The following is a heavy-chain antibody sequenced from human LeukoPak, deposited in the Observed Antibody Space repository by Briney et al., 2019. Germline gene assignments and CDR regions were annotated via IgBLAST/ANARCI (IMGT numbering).Heavy chain of an antibody. CDR2: IYTSGST. V-gene: IGHV4-4*07. J-gene: IGHJ4*02. D-gene: IGHD1-26*01. Sequence: SETLSLTCTVSGGSISSYYWSWIRQPAGKGLEWVGRIYTSGSTNYNPSLKSRVTMSVDTSKTHFTLKLSSVTAADTAVYSCARVYGVGATTLGYWGQGTLVTVSS. CDR3: ARVYGVGATTLGY. CDR1: GGSISSYY.